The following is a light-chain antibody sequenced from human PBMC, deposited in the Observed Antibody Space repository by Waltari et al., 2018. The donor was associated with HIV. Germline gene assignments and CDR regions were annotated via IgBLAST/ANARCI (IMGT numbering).Light chain of an antibody. CDR2: GAS. Sequence: EIVMTQSPATLSVSPWGRATLSCRASQSVSNSLVWYQQRAGQAPRLLIYGASTRATGIPGRFSGSGSGKEFTLTINSLQSEDFAVYYCQQYNSWPRTFGQGTKVEVK. CDR3: QQYNSWPRT. J-gene: IGKJ1*01. CDR1: QSVSNS. V-gene: IGKV3-15*01.